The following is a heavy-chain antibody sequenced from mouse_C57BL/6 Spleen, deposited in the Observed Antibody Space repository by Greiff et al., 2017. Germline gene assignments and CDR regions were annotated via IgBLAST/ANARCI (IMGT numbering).Heavy chain of an antibody. Sequence: VQLQQSGAELVRPGASVTLSCKASGYTFTDYEMHWVKQTPVHGLEWIGAIDPETGGTAYNQKFKGKAILTADKSSSTAYMELRSLTSEDSAVYYCTREGWLLRYFDVWGTGTTVTVSS. V-gene: IGHV1-15*01. CDR2: IDPETGGT. D-gene: IGHD2-3*01. CDR3: TREGWLLRYFDV. J-gene: IGHJ1*03. CDR1: GYTFTDYE.